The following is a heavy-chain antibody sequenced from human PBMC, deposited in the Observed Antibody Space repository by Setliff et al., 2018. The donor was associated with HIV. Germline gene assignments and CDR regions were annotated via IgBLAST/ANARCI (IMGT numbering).Heavy chain of an antibody. CDR3: ARGSDWHPD. CDR1: GDSISGHY. D-gene: IGHD3-9*01. J-gene: IGHJ4*02. V-gene: IGHV4-59*11. CDR2: ISYSGST. Sequence: PSETLSLTCDVSGDSISGHYCSWIRQSPGKGLECIGYISYSGSTDYNPSLRSRVTISVDRSKNQFSLKLSSVTAADTAIYYCARGSDWHPDWGQGTLVTVSS.